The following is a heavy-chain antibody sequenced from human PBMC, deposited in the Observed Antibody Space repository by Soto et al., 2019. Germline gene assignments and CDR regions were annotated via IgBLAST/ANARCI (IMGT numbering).Heavy chain of an antibody. CDR1: GGSISSSSYY. Sequence: LSLTCTVSGGSISSSSYYWGWIRQPPGKGLEWIGSIYYSGSTYYNPSLKSRVTISVDTSKNQFSLKLSSVTAADTAVYYCARLHPYYYDSSGYYYRVFDYWGQGTLVTVSS. CDR3: ARLHPYYYDSSGYYYRVFDY. V-gene: IGHV4-39*01. D-gene: IGHD3-22*01. J-gene: IGHJ4*02. CDR2: IYYSGST.